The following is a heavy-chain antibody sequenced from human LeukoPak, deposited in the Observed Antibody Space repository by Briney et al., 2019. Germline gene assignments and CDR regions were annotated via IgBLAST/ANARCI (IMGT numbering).Heavy chain of an antibody. J-gene: IGHJ5*01. CDR1: GFNFGDYA. CDR2: IRRKAYGGTP. V-gene: IGHV3-49*04. Sequence: GRSLRLSCTASGFNFGDYAMSWVRQAPGKGLERLGFIRRKAYGGTPQHAASLEGRFTNSRDDSKSIAYLQMNSLKTEDTAVYYCARAADLGSWGQGTLVTVSS. CDR3: ARAADLGS.